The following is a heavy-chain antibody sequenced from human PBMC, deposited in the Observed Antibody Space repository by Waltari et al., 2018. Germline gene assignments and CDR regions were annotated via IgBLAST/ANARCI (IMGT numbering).Heavy chain of an antibody. D-gene: IGHD6-6*01. J-gene: IGHJ5*02. CDR1: GDSISGSNYY. V-gene: IGHV4-39*07. CDR2: IYSGGSS. CDR3: ARDRPGTISSFDP. Sequence: QLQLQESGPGLVEPSETLSLTCTVSGDSISGSNYYWGWIRQPPGKGLEWIGSIYSGGSSYCNPSLKSRVTISVDTSKNQFSLKLNSVTAADAAVYFCARDRPGTISSFDPWGQGTLVTVSS.